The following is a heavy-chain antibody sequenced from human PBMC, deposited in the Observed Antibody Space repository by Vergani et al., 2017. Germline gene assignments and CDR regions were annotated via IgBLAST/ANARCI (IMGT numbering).Heavy chain of an antibody. J-gene: IGHJ4*02. CDR2: ISSSSSTI. V-gene: IGHV3-48*01. CDR1: GFTFSSYS. Sequence: EVQLLESGGGLVQPGGSLRLSCAASGFTFSSYSMNWVRQAPGKGLEWVSYISSSSSTIYYADSVKGRFTISRDNAKNSLYLQMNSLRAEDTAVYYCAKDTGDYVLNYFDYWGQGTLVTVSS. CDR3: AKDTGDYVLNYFDY. D-gene: IGHD4-17*01.